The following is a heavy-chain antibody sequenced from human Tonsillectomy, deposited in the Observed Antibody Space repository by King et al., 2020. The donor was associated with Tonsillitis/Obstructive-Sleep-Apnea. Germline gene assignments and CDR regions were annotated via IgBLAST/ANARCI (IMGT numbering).Heavy chain of an antibody. CDR1: GYTFTSYY. D-gene: IGHD2-21*01. CDR3: ARDPYCGGDCYFAFDI. Sequence: VQLVESGAEVKKPGASVKVSCKASGYTFTSYYMHWVRQAPGQGLEWMGIINPSGGSTSYAQKFQGRVTMTRDTSTGTVYMEMSSLGSEDTAVYYCARDPYCGGDCYFAFDIWGQGTMVTVSS. V-gene: IGHV1-46*01. J-gene: IGHJ3*02. CDR2: INPSGGST.